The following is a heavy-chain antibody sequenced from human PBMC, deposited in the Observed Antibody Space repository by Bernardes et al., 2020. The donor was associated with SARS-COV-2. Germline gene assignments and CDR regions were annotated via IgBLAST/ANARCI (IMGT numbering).Heavy chain of an antibody. CDR3: AREFSSVAGIMVGQSRYFQH. CDR1: GGSISSSNW. J-gene: IGHJ1*01. Sequence: SETLSLTCAVSGGSISSSNWWSWVRQPPGKGLEWIGEIYHSGSTNYNPSLKSRVTISVDKSKNQFSLKLSSVTAADTAVYYCAREFSSVAGIMVGQSRYFQHWGQGTLVTVSS. D-gene: IGHD6-19*01. CDR2: IYHSGST. V-gene: IGHV4-4*02.